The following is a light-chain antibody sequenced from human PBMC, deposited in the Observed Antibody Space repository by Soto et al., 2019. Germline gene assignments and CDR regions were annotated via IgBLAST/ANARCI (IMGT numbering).Light chain of an antibody. J-gene: IGKJ2*01. CDR3: QRYGSSLYT. CDR1: QSVSSVS. V-gene: IGKV3-20*01. CDR2: GAS. Sequence: EIVLTQSPGTLSLSPGERATLSCRASQSVSSVSLAWYQQKPGQAPRLLIYGASSRATGIPDRFSGSGSGTDFTLIISRLEPDDFAVYYCQRYGSSLYTFGQGTKLEIK.